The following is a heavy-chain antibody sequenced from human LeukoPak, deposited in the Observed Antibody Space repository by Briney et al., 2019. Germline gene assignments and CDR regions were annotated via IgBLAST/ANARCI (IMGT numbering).Heavy chain of an antibody. Sequence: GRSLRLSCAASGFIFSSYGMHWIRQAPGKGLEWMAVSSYDGSDTYYADSVKGRFTISRDNSKNTLYLQMNSLRAEDTAVYYCARGGSYLSAFDIWGQGTMVTVSS. CDR3: ARGGSYLSAFDI. J-gene: IGHJ3*02. CDR2: SSYDGSDT. D-gene: IGHD1-26*01. CDR1: GFIFSSYG. V-gene: IGHV3-30*03.